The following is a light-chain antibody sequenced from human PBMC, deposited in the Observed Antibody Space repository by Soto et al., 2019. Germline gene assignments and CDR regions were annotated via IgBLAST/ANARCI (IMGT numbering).Light chain of an antibody. CDR2: DVT. J-gene: IGLJ2*01. CDR1: SSDVGGYNY. CDR3: SSSTRSSAVVI. Sequence: QSALTQPASVSGSPGQSITISCTGTSSDVGGYNYVSWYQQLPGKAPKLMIYDVTNRPSGVSDRFSGSKSGNTASLTISGLQTDDEADYYCSSSTRSSAVVIFGGGTKLTVL. V-gene: IGLV2-14*03.